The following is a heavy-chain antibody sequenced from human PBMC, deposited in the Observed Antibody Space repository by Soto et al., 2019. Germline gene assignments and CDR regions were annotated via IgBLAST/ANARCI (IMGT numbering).Heavy chain of an antibody. CDR2: ISAYNGNT. CDR3: ARVLCSGGSCYLPSDAFDI. D-gene: IGHD2-15*01. J-gene: IGHJ3*02. Sequence: ASVKVSCKASGYTFTSYGISWVRQAPGQGLEWMGWISAYNGNTNYAQKLQGRVTMTTDTSTSTAYMELRSLRSDDTAVYYCARVLCSGGSCYLPSDAFDIWGQGTMVTVS. V-gene: IGHV1-18*01. CDR1: GYTFTSYG.